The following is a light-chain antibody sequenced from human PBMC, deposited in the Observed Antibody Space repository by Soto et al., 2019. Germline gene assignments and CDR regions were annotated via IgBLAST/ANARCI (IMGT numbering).Light chain of an antibody. Sequence: VLTQSTGSLSSSSSQRASVSCRTSQSVRNNYLAWFQQRPGQAPRLLIYGISNRPTGIPDRFSGSGSGTDFTLTISRLEPEDFAVYFCQQYGNSPWTFGQGT. CDR3: QQYGNSPWT. CDR1: QSVRNNY. J-gene: IGKJ1*01. CDR2: GIS. V-gene: IGKV3-20*01.